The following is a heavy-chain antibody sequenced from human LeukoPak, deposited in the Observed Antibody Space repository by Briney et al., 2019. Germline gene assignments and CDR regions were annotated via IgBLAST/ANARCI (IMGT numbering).Heavy chain of an antibody. V-gene: IGHV3-43*02. CDR1: GFTFYDYA. D-gene: IGHD6-19*01. CDR3: AKGIKAVAGTAECFQH. Sequence: GGSLRLSCAASGFTFYDYAMHWVRQAPGKGLEWVSLISGDGSTTYSAGSVKGRFTISRDNSKNSLYLQMNSLRTEDTALYYCAKGIKAVAGTAECFQHWGQGALVTVSS. CDR2: ISGDGSTT. J-gene: IGHJ1*01.